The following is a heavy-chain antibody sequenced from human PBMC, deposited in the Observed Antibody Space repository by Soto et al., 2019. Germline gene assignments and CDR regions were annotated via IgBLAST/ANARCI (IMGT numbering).Heavy chain of an antibody. CDR3: ARDLARGGGSAGFDY. D-gene: IGHD1-26*01. CDR2: INPKSGGT. CDR1: GYTFTVYY. Sequence: ASVKVSCKASGYTFTVYYMHWVRQAPGQGLEWMGWINPKSGGTMYPQKFQGRVTMTWDTSISTAYMALTRLRSDDTAVYYCARDLARGGGSAGFDYWGQGTLVTVSS. V-gene: IGHV1-2*02. J-gene: IGHJ4*02.